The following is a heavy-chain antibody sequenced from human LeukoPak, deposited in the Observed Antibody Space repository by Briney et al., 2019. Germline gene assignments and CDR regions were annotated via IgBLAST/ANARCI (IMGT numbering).Heavy chain of an antibody. D-gene: IGHD6-19*01. Sequence: ASVKVSCKASGYTFTSYDINWVRQATGQGLEWMGWMNPNSGNTGYAQKFQGRVTMTRNTSISTAYMELSSLRSEDTAVYYCARVSYSGWYGYYGMDVWGRGTTVTVSS. V-gene: IGHV1-8*01. CDR3: ARVSYSGWYGYYGMDV. CDR1: GYTFTSYD. CDR2: MNPNSGNT. J-gene: IGHJ6*02.